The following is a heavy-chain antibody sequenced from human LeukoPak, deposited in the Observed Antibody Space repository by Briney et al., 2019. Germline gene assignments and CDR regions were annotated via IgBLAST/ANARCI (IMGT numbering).Heavy chain of an antibody. D-gene: IGHD6-19*01. J-gene: IGHJ4*02. Sequence: GGSLRLSCAASGFTFSDHYMDWVRQAPGKGLEWVGRTRNKANSYTTEYAASVKGRFTISRDDSKNSLYLQMNSLRAEDTAVYYCARGTAAVAGTFDYWGQGTLVTVSS. CDR1: GFTFSDHY. CDR3: ARGTAAVAGTFDY. CDR2: TRNKANSYTT. V-gene: IGHV3-72*01.